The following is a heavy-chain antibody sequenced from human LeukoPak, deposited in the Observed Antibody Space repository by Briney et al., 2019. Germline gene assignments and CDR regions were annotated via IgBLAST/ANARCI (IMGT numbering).Heavy chain of an antibody. J-gene: IGHJ4*02. CDR3: TRDSTTFRFGY. CDR1: GFTFSSYW. CDR2: INTDGSST. V-gene: IGHV3-74*01. D-gene: IGHD1-26*01. Sequence: GGSLRLSCAASGFTFSSYWMHWVRQAPGKGLVWVSRINTDGSSTSYADSVKGRFTISRDNSKNMLYLQMNSLRAEDTAVYYCTRDSTTFRFGYWGQGTLVTVSS.